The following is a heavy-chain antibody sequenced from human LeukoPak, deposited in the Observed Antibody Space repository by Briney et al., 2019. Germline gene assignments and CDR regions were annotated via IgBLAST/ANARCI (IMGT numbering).Heavy chain of an antibody. J-gene: IGHJ4*02. V-gene: IGHV4-59*08. CDR2: TYYSGST. CDR1: GGSISSYY. Sequence: SETLSLTCTVSGGSISSYYWSWIRQPPGKGLEWIGDTYYSGSTNYNPSLQSRVTISVDASKNQFSLKLSSVTAADTAVYYCARIDTAMVTDWGQGTLVTVSS. D-gene: IGHD5-18*01. CDR3: ARIDTAMVTD.